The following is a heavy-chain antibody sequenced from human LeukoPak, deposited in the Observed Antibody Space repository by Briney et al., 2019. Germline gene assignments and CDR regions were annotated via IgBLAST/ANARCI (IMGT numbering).Heavy chain of an antibody. J-gene: IGHJ6*02. Sequence: SETLSLTCAVYGVSFSGYYWSWIRQPPGKGLEWIGEINHSGSTNYNPSLKSRVTISVDTSKNEFSLKLSSVTAADTAVYYCARVSAWSSTSHSTYGMDVWGQGTTVTVSS. D-gene: IGHD2-2*01. CDR3: ARVSAWSSTSHSTYGMDV. CDR2: INHSGST. CDR1: GVSFSGYY. V-gene: IGHV4-34*01.